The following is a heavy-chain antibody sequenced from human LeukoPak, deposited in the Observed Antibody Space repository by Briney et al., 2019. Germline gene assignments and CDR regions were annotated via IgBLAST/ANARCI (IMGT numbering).Heavy chain of an antibody. Sequence: GGSLRLSCAASGFTFSSYSMNWVRQAPGKGLEWVSYISSSSSTIYYADSVKGRFTISRDNAKNSLYLQMNSLRAEDTAVYYCARAPPPTYSSGREFDYWGQGTLVTVSS. D-gene: IGHD6-19*01. J-gene: IGHJ4*02. CDR3: ARAPPPTYSSGREFDY. CDR1: GFTFSSYS. CDR2: ISSSSSTI. V-gene: IGHV3-48*01.